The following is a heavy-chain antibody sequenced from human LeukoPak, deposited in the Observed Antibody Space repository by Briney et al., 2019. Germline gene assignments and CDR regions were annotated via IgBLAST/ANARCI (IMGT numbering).Heavy chain of an antibody. CDR2: IKQDGSEK. Sequence: GGSLRLSCAASGFTFSSYLMSWVRQAPGKGLEWVANIKQDGSEKYYVDSVKGRFTISRDNAKNSLYLQMNSLRAEDTAVYYCARDAYGDYLGYYYYYMDVWGKGTTVTISS. J-gene: IGHJ6*03. V-gene: IGHV3-7*01. D-gene: IGHD4-17*01. CDR1: GFTFSSYL. CDR3: ARDAYGDYLGYYYYYMDV.